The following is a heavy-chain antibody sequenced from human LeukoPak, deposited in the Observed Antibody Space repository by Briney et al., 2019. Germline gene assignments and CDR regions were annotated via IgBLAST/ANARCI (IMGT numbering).Heavy chain of an antibody. CDR2: IKQDGSEK. V-gene: IGHV3-7*01. J-gene: IGHJ4*02. CDR3: ARAREDIVVAPAET. D-gene: IGHD2-2*01. CDR1: GFTFSSYW. Sequence: PGGSLRLSCAASGFTFSSYWMSWVRQAPGKGLEWVANIKQDGSEKYYVDSVKGRFTISRDNAKNSLYLQMNSLRAEDTAVYYCARAREDIVVAPAETWGQGTLVTVSS.